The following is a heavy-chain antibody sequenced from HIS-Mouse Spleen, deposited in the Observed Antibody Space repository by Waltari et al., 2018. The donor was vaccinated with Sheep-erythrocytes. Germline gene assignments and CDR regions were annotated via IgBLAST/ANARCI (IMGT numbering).Heavy chain of an antibody. CDR3: ARVSAGELKYYFDY. CDR1: GFTFSRSA. V-gene: IGHV3-30*04. CDR2: ISYDGSNK. J-gene: IGHJ4*02. Sequence: QVQLVESGGGVVEPGRSLRLSCADSGFTFSRSAIPWVRQAPGKGLEWVAVISYDGSNKYYADSVKGRFTISRDNSKNTLYLQMNSLRAEDTAVYYCARVSAGELKYYFDYWGQGTLVTVSS. D-gene: IGHD1-26*01.